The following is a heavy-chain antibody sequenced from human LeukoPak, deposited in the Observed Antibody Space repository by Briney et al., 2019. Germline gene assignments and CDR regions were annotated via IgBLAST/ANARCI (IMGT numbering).Heavy chain of an antibody. V-gene: IGHV4-4*07. J-gene: IGHJ4*02. Sequence: SETLSLTCTVSGDSISSYYWSWIRQPAGKGLEWIGRIYSSGRTNYNPSLKSRVTISLDTSKNQFSLKLSSVTAADTAVYYCARDRAGGLRFVEWLSAFDYWGQGTLVTVSS. CDR2: IYSSGRT. CDR1: GDSISSYY. D-gene: IGHD3-3*01. CDR3: ARDRAGGLRFVEWLSAFDY.